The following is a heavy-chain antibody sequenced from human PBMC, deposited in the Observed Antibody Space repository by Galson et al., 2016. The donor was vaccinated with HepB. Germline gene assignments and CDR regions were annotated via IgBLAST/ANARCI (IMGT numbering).Heavy chain of an antibody. Sequence: TLSLTCTVSGGSISSTGYYWSWIRQHPGKGLEWIGFVYYSGITYYNPSLKSRVSISIDMSKNEFSLNLTSVTAADTAVYYCARDVYPTECFDCWGQGTLVTVSS. CDR1: GGSISSTGYY. CDR3: ARDVYPTECFDC. J-gene: IGHJ4*02. D-gene: IGHD2-8*01. CDR2: VYYSGIT. V-gene: IGHV4-31*03.